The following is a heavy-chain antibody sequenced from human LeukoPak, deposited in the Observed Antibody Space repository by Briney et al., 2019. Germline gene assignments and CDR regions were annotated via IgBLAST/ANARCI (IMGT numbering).Heavy chain of an antibody. CDR1: GFTSSSYS. CDR3: ARDHYTAVGAKDY. D-gene: IGHD1-26*01. CDR2: ISSSSYI. Sequence: PGGSLRLSCAASGFTSSSYSMNWVRQAPGKGLEWVSSISSSSYIYYADSVKGRFTISRDNAKNSLYLQMNSLRAEDTAVYYCARDHYTAVGAKDYWGQGTLVTVSS. J-gene: IGHJ4*02. V-gene: IGHV3-21*01.